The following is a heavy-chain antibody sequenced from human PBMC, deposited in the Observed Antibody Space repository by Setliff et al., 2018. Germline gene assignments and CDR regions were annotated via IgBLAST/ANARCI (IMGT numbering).Heavy chain of an antibody. J-gene: IGHJ6*03. V-gene: IGHV3-48*04. CDR3: ARGYYYYMDV. CDR2: ISSGSNSI. Sequence: GGSLRLSCAASGFTFSFYSMNWVRQAPGKGLEWISYISSGSNSIDYADSVKGRFTISRDNVKKSLYLQMNSLRAEDTALYYCARGYYYYMDVWGTGTTVTVSS. CDR1: GFTFSFYS.